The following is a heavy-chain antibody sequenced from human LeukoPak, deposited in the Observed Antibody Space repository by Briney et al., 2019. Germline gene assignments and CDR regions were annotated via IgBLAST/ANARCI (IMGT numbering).Heavy chain of an antibody. CDR1: GFTFSSYA. CDR2: LNTGETT. D-gene: IGHD3-16*01. CDR3: TRGSLDI. V-gene: IGHV3-23*01. Sequence: GGSLRLSCAASGFTFSSYAMNWVRQAPGKGLEWVACLNTGETTFYAVSVKGRFTISTDRSQSTLVLQMNNLRDDDTAVYYCTRGSLDIWGHGTMVTVS. J-gene: IGHJ3*02.